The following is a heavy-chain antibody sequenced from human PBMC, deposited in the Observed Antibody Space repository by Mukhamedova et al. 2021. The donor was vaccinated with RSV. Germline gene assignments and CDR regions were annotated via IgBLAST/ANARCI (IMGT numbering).Heavy chain of an antibody. CDR3: ARQRGYWHFDL. V-gene: IGHV4-59*08. Sequence: IGYIYYSGNTNYNPSLKSRVTISVDTSNNQFSLKLSSVTAADTAVYYCARQRGYWHFDLWGRGTLVTVSS. D-gene: IGHD3-10*01. CDR2: IYYSGNT. J-gene: IGHJ2*01.